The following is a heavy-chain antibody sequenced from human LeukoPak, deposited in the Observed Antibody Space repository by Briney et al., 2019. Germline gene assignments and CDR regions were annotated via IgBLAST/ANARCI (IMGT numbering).Heavy chain of an antibody. D-gene: IGHD6-19*01. CDR3: ARGTGWSYYFDY. CDR2: IYHGGSS. J-gene: IGHJ4*02. Sequence: PSETLSLTCIVSDYSISSGYYWGWIRQPPGKGLEWIGTIYHGGSSYYNPSLKSRFTMSVDTSKNQFSLRLSSVTAADTAVYYCARGTGWSYYFDYWGQGTLVTVSS. V-gene: IGHV4-38-2*02. CDR1: DYSISSGYY.